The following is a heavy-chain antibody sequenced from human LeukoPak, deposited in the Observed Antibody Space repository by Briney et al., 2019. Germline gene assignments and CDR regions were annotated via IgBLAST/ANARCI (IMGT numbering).Heavy chain of an antibody. CDR2: ISGSGGST. CDR1: GLTFSSYA. V-gene: IGHV3-23*01. D-gene: IGHD2-8*01. Sequence: PGGSLRLSCAASGLTFSSYAVSWVRQAPGKGLEGVSRISGSGGSTYSEDSVKGRFTISRDNSKNTLYLQMNSLRAEDTALYYCAKDRSCTNDICHGDFDYWGQGTLVTVSS. J-gene: IGHJ4*02. CDR3: AKDRSCTNDICHGDFDY.